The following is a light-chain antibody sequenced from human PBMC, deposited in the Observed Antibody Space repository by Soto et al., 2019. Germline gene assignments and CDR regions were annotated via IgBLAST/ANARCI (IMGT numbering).Light chain of an antibody. J-gene: IGLJ1*01. CDR1: SSNIGANSD. CDR2: GNS. CDR3: QSYDSSLSGFYV. V-gene: IGLV1-40*01. Sequence: QSALTQPPSVSGAPGQRVTISCTGSSSNIGANSDVHWYQQLAGAAHKLLIYGNSNRPSGVSDRFSGSKSGTSASLAITGLQAEDEADYYCQSYDSSLSGFYVFGTGTKLTVL.